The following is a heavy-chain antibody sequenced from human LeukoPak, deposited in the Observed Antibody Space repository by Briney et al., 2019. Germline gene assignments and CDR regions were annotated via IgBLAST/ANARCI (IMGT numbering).Heavy chain of an antibody. Sequence: ASVKVSCKASGYTFTSYDINWVRQATGQGLEWMGWMNPNSGNTGYAQKFQGRVTMTRNTSISTAYMELSSLRSEDTAVYYCAREAGLSQQLASTWIWRYYYYGMDVWGQGTTVTVSS. CDR1: GYTFTSYD. D-gene: IGHD6-13*01. V-gene: IGHV1-8*01. J-gene: IGHJ6*02. CDR2: MNPNSGNT. CDR3: AREAGLSQQLASTWIWRYYYYGMDV.